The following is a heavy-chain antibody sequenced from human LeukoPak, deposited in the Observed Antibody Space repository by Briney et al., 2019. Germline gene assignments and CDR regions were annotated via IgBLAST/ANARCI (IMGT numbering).Heavy chain of an antibody. V-gene: IGHV3-23*01. J-gene: IGHJ4*02. Sequence: GGSLRLSCAASGFTFTSYAMNWVRQAPGKGLEWVSFISASGSSTHYADSVKGRFTISRDNSNNTLYLQINSLRAEDMAAYYCAKGAQYDFWTGYTLEYFDVWGKGTLVTVSS. CDR3: AKGAQYDFWTGYTLEYFDV. CDR1: GFTFTSYA. D-gene: IGHD3-3*01. CDR2: ISASGSST.